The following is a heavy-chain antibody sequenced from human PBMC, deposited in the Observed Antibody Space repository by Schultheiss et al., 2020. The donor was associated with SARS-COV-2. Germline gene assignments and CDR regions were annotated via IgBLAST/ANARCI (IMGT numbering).Heavy chain of an antibody. CDR1: GGSISSYY. Sequence: SQTLSLTCTVSGGSISSYYWSWIRQPPGKGLEWIGYIYYSGSTNYNPSLKSRVTISVDTSKNQFSLKLSSVTAADTAVYYCARVKMATMEWYFDYWGQGTLVTVSS. D-gene: IGHD5-24*01. J-gene: IGHJ4*02. V-gene: IGHV4-59*08. CDR2: IYYSGST. CDR3: ARVKMATMEWYFDY.